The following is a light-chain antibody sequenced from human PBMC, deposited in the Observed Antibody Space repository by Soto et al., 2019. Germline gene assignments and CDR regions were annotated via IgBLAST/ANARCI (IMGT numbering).Light chain of an antibody. V-gene: IGKV1-39*01. CDR2: TSS. Sequence: DIQLTQSPSSLSASVGDRVTITCRASQSISTSLNWYQQKPGKAPTLLIFTSSNLEGGVPSRFSGSGSGTDFTLTISSLQPEDFETYFCQRGYSRPRTFGQGTKVDIK. CDR3: QRGYSRPRT. J-gene: IGKJ1*01. CDR1: QSISTS.